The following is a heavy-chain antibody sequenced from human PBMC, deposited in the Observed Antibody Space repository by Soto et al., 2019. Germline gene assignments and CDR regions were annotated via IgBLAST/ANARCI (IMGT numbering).Heavy chain of an antibody. V-gene: IGHV1-18*04. CDR2: ISAYNGDT. CDR1: GYTFTSHG. J-gene: IGHJ4*02. D-gene: IGHD1-1*01. Sequence: ASVKVSCKTSGYTFTSHGISWVRWAPGRGLEWMGWISAYNGDTKYAQRVQDRVSMTTDTSTATAYIELRSLRFDDTAIYFCARTHWQTDYLEGFDFWGQGTRVTVSS. CDR3: ARTHWQTDYLEGFDF.